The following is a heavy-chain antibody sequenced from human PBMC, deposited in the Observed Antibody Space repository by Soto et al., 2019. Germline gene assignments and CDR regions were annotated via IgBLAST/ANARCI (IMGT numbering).Heavy chain of an antibody. CDR3: ARLQIPNYYDSSGYPYYFDY. Sequence: PSETLSLTCTVSGGSISSYYWSGIRQPPGKGLEWIGYIYYSGSTNYNPSLKSRVTISVDTSKNQFSLKLSSVTAADTAVYYCARLQIPNYYDSSGYPYYFDYWGQGTLVTGSS. J-gene: IGHJ4*02. D-gene: IGHD3-22*01. CDR2: IYYSGST. V-gene: IGHV4-59*08. CDR1: GGSISSYY.